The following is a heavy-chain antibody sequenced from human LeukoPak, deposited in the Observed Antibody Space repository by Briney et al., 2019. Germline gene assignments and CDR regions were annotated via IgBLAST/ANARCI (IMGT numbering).Heavy chain of an antibody. Sequence: GGSLRLSCAASGFTFSSYPIPWVRQAPHWVRQAPGKGLEWVAVISYDGTNKYYADSVKGRFTISRDNSKNTLYLQMNSLRPEDTALYYCAREDLRFLDSWGQGTLVTVSS. V-gene: IGHV3-30-3*01. D-gene: IGHD3-3*01. CDR3: AREDLRFLDS. CDR2: ISYDGTNK. J-gene: IGHJ4*02. CDR1: GFTFSSYP.